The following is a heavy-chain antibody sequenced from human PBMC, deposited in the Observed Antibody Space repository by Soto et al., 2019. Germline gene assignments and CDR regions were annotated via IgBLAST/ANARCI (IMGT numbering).Heavy chain of an antibody. CDR1: GGSISSRCYY. V-gene: IGHV4-61*01. CDR3: ARYCSSTSCYGAFDI. J-gene: IGHJ3*02. D-gene: IGHD2-2*01. Sequence: SSETQSLPCTVSGGSISSRCYYCIWIRQPPGKGLAWIGYIYYSGSTNYNPCLKSRVTISVDTSKNQFSLKLSSVTAADTAVYYCARYCSSTSCYGAFDIWGQGTMVTVSS. CDR2: IYYSGST.